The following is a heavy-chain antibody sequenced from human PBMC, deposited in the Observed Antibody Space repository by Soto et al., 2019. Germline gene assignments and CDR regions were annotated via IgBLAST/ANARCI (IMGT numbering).Heavy chain of an antibody. J-gene: IGHJ4*02. D-gene: IGHD3-9*01. Sequence: SETLALTCTVSGGSVSSRSYYWGWVRQPPGKGLEWIGSVYYSGSTYYNPSLESRVTISVDKSKNQFSLKLMSLSAAETAVYYCGRLEGLATISYYFDYWGQGALVTVSS. CDR1: GGSVSSRSYY. CDR3: GRLEGLATISYYFDY. V-gene: IGHV4-39*01. CDR2: VYYSGST.